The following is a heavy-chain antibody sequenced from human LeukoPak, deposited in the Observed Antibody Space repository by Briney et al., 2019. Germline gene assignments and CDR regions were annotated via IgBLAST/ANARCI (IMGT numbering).Heavy chain of an antibody. Sequence: ASVKVSCKASGGTFSSYAISWVRQAPGQGLEWMGWISAYNGNTNYAQKLQGRVTMTTDTSTSTAYMELRSLRSDDTAVYYCARSVVPAAIYWFDPWGQGTLVTVSS. CDR1: GGTFSSYA. CDR3: ARSVVPAAIYWFDP. J-gene: IGHJ5*02. D-gene: IGHD2-2*01. CDR2: ISAYNGNT. V-gene: IGHV1-18*01.